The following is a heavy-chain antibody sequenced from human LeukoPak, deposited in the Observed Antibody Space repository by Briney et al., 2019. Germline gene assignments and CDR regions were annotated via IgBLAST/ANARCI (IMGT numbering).Heavy chain of an antibody. CDR2: ISTSSSYI. D-gene: IGHD3-22*01. J-gene: IGHJ1*01. V-gene: IGHV3-21*01. CDR3: ARDGGDYYDSSGYPLHH. CDR1: GFTFGSYN. Sequence: KPGGSLRLSCAASGFTFGSYNMNWVRQAPGKGLEWVSSISTSSSYIYYADSVKGRFTISRDNAKKSLYLQMNSLRAGDTAVYYCARDGGDYYDSSGYPLHHWGQGTLVTVSS.